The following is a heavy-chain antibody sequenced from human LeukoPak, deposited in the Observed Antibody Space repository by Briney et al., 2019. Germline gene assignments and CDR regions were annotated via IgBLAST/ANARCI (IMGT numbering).Heavy chain of an antibody. CDR1: GFPFTTYW. Sequence: GGSLRLSCVTSGFPFTTYWIHWIRQAPGKGLEWVSRLSSDGSQSTYADSVKGRFIISRDNAKKTVYLQMNSLRVEDTAFYFCARFAAYEYHFDYWGRGALVTVSS. D-gene: IGHD5-12*01. J-gene: IGHJ4*02. V-gene: IGHV3-74*03. CDR3: ARFAAYEYHFDY. CDR2: LSSDGSQS.